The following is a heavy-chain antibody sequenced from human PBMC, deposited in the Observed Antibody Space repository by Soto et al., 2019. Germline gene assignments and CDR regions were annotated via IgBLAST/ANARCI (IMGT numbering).Heavy chain of an antibody. CDR1: AFTFSSHV. J-gene: IGHJ6*02. CDR3: AKEFLVRGGPFFSFGMDV. V-gene: IGHV3-23*01. CDR2: ISASGGST. Sequence: EVQLLESGGGLVQPGGSLRLSCAASAFTFSSHVMSWVRQAPGKGLEWVSSISASGGSTFYGDSVKGRFTISRDNSKNIVYLQMNSLRAEDTALYYCAKEFLVRGGPFFSFGMDVWGQGTTVTVSS. D-gene: IGHD3-10*01.